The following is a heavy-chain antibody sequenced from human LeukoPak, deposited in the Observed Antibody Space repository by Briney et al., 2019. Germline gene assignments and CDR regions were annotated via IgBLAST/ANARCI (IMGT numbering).Heavy chain of an antibody. CDR3: AREKYYYDSSGYYQTRMFDY. CDR1: GYTFTGYY. D-gene: IGHD3-22*01. CDR2: INPNSGGT. Sequence: ASVKVSCKASGYTFTGYYMHWVRQAPGQGLEWMGWINPNSGGTNYAQKFQGWVTMTRDTSISTAYMELSGLRSDDTAVYYCAREKYYYDSSGYYQTRMFDYWGQGTLVTVSS. V-gene: IGHV1-2*04. J-gene: IGHJ4*02.